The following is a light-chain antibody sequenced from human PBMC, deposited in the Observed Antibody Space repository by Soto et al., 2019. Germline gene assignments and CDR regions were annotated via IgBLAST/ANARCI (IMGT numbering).Light chain of an antibody. CDR2: GAS. J-gene: IGKJ1*01. V-gene: IGKV3-20*01. CDR1: QNVASSY. Sequence: EIVLTQSPGTLSLSPGEGATLSCRASQNVASSYLAWYQQKPGRSPRLLIYGASTRAAGVPDRFSGSWSGTDFRDSDSGTDFTLTISRLEPEDSAVYYCQQYGNSPWTFGPGTRVEI. CDR3: QQYGNSPWT.